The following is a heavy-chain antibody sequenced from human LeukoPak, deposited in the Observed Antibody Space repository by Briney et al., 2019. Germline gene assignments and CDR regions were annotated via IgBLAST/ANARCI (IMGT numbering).Heavy chain of an antibody. CDR3: ASVVLTMVRGPIGY. J-gene: IGHJ4*02. V-gene: IGHV4-34*01. CDR2: INHSGST. Sequence: SETLSLTCAIYGGSFSGYYWSWIRQPPGKGLEWIGEINHSGSTNYNPSLKSRVTISVDTSKNQFSLKLSSVTAADTAVYYCASVVLTMVRGPIGYWGQGTLVTVSS. CDR1: GGSFSGYY. D-gene: IGHD3-10*01.